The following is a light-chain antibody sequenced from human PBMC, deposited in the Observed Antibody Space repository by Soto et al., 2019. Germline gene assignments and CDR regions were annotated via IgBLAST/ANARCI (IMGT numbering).Light chain of an antibody. V-gene: IGKV2-28*01. CDR2: LGS. Sequence: DIVMTQSPLSLPVTPGEPASISCRSSQSLLHSNGYNYLDWYLQKPGQSPQLLIYLGSNRASGVPDRFSGSGSGKDFTLTISRVAAEDVGVYYCMQALQTPTTFGQGTKVEIK. CDR1: QSLLHSNGYNY. J-gene: IGKJ1*01. CDR3: MQALQTPTT.